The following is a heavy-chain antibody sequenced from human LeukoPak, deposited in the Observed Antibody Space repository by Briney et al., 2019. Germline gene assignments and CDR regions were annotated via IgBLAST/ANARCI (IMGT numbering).Heavy chain of an antibody. D-gene: IGHD4-17*01. V-gene: IGHV3-7*01. CDR3: ARDRDYGDYVNYFDY. CDR1: GFTFSSYW. J-gene: IGHJ4*02. CDR2: IKQDGSEK. Sequence: PGGSLRLSCAASGFTFSSYWMSWVRQAPGKGLEWVANIKQDGSEKYYVDSVKGRFTISRDNAKNSLYLQMNSLRAEDTAVYYCARDRDYGDYVNYFDYWGQGTLVTVSS.